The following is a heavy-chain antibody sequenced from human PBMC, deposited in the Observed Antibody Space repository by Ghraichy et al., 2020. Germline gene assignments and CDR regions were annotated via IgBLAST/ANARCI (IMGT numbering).Heavy chain of an antibody. CDR3: ARSPNYGWFDP. J-gene: IGHJ5*02. V-gene: IGHV4-59*01. Sequence: SETLSLTCTVSGGSISSYYWSWIRQPPGKGLEWIGYIYNSGSTNYNSGSTNYNPSLKSRVTISVDTSKKQFSLKLSSVTAVDTAVYYCARSPNYGWFDPWGQGTLVTVSS. CDR1: GGSISSYY. CDR2: IYNSGSTNYNSGST. D-gene: IGHD3-10*01.